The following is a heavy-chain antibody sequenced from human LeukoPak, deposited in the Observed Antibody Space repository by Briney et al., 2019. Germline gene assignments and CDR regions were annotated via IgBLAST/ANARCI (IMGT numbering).Heavy chain of an antibody. J-gene: IGHJ4*02. CDR2: ISGSGGST. CDR3: AKATYRGNSVPGY. D-gene: IGHD4-23*01. V-gene: IGHV3-23*01. Sequence: HPGGSLRLSCAASGFTFSSYAMSWVRQAPGKGLEWVSAISGSGGSTYYADSVKGRFTISRDNSKNTLYLQMNSLRAEDTALYYCAKATYRGNSVPGYWGQGTLVTVSS. CDR1: GFTFSSYA.